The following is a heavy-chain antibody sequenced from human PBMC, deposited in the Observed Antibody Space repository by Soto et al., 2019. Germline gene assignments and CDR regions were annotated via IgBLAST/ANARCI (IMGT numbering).Heavy chain of an antibody. CDR1: GFSLSTYGMG. Sequence: QITLKESGPTLVTPTQTLTLTCTFSGFSLSTYGMGMGWIRQPPGKAPECLSVIYWDDDKRYRPSLKSRLTITKDTSKSQVVLTMTDVAPVDTATYYCAHVFWRGINHYCDYWGQGSLVTVSS. D-gene: IGHD2-21*01. V-gene: IGHV2-5*02. CDR3: AHVFWRGINHYCDY. J-gene: IGHJ4*02. CDR2: IYWDDDK.